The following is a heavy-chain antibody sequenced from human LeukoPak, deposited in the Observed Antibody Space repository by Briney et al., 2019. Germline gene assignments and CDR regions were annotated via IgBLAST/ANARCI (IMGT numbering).Heavy chain of an antibody. J-gene: IGHJ3*02. CDR3: ARGRLLTYGDYTGHAFDI. Sequence: GSLRLSCAASGFTFSSYWMSWVRQAPGKGLRGVATKKQDGSEKYYVDSVKGRFTISRDNAKNSLYLQMNSLRAEDTAVYYCARGRLLTYGDYTGHAFDIWGQGTMVTVSS. V-gene: IGHV3-7*01. CDR2: KKQDGSEK. CDR1: GFTFSSYW. D-gene: IGHD4-17*01.